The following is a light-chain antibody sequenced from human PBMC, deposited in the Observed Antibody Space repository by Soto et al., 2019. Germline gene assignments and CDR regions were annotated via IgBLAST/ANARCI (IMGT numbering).Light chain of an antibody. J-gene: IGKJ4*01. Sequence: EIVLTQSPATLSLSPGERATLSCRASQSVSNYLAWFQQKPGQAPRLLIYDASNRATGIPARFSGSGSGTDFTLTINSLEPEAFAVYYCQQRSSWPLLTFGGGTKVEI. CDR2: DAS. V-gene: IGKV3-11*01. CDR3: QQRSSWPLLT. CDR1: QSVSNY.